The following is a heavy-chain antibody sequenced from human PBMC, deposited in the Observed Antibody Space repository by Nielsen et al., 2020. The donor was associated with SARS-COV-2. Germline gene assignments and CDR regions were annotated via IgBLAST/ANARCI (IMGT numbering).Heavy chain of an antibody. CDR3: AKTGIAEAGRHS. CDR1: GFTFSSYA. J-gene: IGHJ4*02. V-gene: IGHV3-23*01. D-gene: IGHD6-13*01. Sequence: GESLKISCAASGFTFSSYAMSWVRQAPGKGLEWVSAISGSGGSTYYADSVKGRFTISGDNSKNTLYLQMNSLTAEDTAVNYCAKTGIAEAGRHSWGQGTLVTVSS. CDR2: ISGSGGST.